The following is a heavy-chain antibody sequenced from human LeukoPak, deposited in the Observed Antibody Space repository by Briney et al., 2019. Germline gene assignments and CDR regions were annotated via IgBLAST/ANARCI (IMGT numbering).Heavy chain of an antibody. D-gene: IGHD3-3*01. CDR1: GFTFSNAW. Sequence: GGSLRLSCAASGFTFSNAWMSWVRQAPGKGLEWVGRIKSKTDGGTTDYAAPVKGRFTISRDDSKNTLYLQMNSLKTEDTAVYYCTTSDFWSGPPVGGYFQHWGQGTLVTVSS. V-gene: IGHV3-15*01. CDR2: IKSKTDGGTT. CDR3: TTSDFWSGPPVGGYFQH. J-gene: IGHJ1*01.